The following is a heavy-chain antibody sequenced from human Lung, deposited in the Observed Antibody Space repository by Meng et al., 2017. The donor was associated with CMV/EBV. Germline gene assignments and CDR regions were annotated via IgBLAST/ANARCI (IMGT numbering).Heavy chain of an antibody. Sequence: GESLKISCAASGFSFSTYWMNWVRQAPGKGLEWVASIEQDGSEIYYVDSVKGRFTISRDNAKKTLYLQKDSLRAEDTAGYYCATYGWTPDYWGQGTLVTVDS. D-gene: IGHD2-8*02. CDR3: ATYGWTPDY. CDR2: IEQDGSEI. CDR1: GFSFSTYW. J-gene: IGHJ4*02. V-gene: IGHV3-7*01.